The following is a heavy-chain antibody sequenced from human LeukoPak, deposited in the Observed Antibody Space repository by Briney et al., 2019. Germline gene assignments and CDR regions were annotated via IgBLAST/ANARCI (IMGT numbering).Heavy chain of an antibody. V-gene: IGHV1-18*01. Sequence: ASVKVSCKASGYTFTSYGISWVRQAPGQGLEWMGRISAYNGNTNYAQKLQGRVTMTTDTSTSTAYMELRSLRSDDTAVYYCARDRPAYSSSSRALLNYFDYWGQGTLVTVSS. D-gene: IGHD6-6*01. CDR2: ISAYNGNT. CDR1: GYTFTSYG. CDR3: ARDRPAYSSSSRALLNYFDY. J-gene: IGHJ4*02.